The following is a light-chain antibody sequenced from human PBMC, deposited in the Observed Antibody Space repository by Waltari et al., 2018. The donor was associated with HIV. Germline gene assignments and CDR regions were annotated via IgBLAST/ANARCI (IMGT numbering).Light chain of an antibody. V-gene: IGLV3-10*01. CDR2: EYS. CDR3: YATDSSGNV. Sequence: SYELTQPPSVSVPARETARITCSGAALPKQYVYCYQQTSGQAPVLVIDEYSKRPSGIPESFSGSGTWTMATLTISGAQVEDEADYYCYATDSSGNVFGTGTRVTVL. J-gene: IGLJ1*01. CDR1: ALPKQY.